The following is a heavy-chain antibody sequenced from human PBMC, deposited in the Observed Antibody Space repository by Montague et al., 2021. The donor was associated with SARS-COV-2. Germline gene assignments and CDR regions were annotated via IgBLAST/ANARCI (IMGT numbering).Heavy chain of an antibody. J-gene: IGHJ4*02. Sequence: SETLSLTCAVYGGSFSGYDWTWIRQSPGKGLEWIGEITDNGSTKYNPSLTSRVTISSDTSKNQFSLKLNSVTAADTAVYYCARGRVEIPMMAVVFTGGIYYLDYWGRGTLVIVSS. V-gene: IGHV4-34*01. D-gene: IGHD3-22*01. CDR3: ARGRVEIPMMAVVFTGGIYYLDY. CDR1: GGSFSGYD. CDR2: ITDNGST.